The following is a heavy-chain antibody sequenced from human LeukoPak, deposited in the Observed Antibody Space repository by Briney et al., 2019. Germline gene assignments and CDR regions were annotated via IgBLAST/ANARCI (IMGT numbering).Heavy chain of an antibody. CDR2: MNPRDNT. J-gene: IGHJ3*02. CDR1: GYTFIDYY. CDR3: ARYTQHYGFDI. D-gene: IGHD3-3*02. Sequence: VASVKVSCKASGYTFIDYYVHWVRQAPGQGLEWMGWMNPRDNTGYAQKFQGRVTLTRDKSINTAYMELSSLRSEDTAVYYCARYTQHYGFDIWGQGTMVTVSA. V-gene: IGHV1-8*02.